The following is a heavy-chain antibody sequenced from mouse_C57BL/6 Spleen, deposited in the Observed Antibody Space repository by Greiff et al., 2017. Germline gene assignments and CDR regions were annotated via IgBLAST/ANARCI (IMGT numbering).Heavy chain of an antibody. CDR2: ISSGGSYT. D-gene: IGHD2-3*01. J-gene: IGHJ3*01. V-gene: IGHV5-6*01. Sequence: EVMLVESGGDLVKPVGSLKLSCAASGFTFSSYGMSWVRQTPDKRLEWVATISSGGSYTYYPDSVKGRFTISRDNAKNTLYLQMSSLKSEDTAMYYCARHYEGFAYWGQGTLVTVSA. CDR1: GFTFSSYG. CDR3: ARHYEGFAY.